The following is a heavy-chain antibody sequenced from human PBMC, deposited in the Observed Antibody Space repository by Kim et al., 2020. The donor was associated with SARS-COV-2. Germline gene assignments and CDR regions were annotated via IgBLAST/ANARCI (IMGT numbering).Heavy chain of an antibody. D-gene: IGHD6-13*01. Sequence: STISYADSVKGRYTISRDNAKNSLYLQMNSLRAEDTAVYYCASAAAGDYWGQGTLVTVSS. J-gene: IGHJ4*02. CDR2: STI. CDR3: ASAAAGDY. V-gene: IGHV3-11*01.